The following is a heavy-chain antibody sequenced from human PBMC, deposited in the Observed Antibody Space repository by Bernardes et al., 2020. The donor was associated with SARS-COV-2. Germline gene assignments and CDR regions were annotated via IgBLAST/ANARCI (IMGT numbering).Heavy chain of an antibody. Sequence: SETLSLTCTVSGGSISSSSYYWGWIRQPPGKGLEWIGSIYYSGSTYYNPSLKSRVTISVDTSKNQFSLKLSSVTAADTAVYYCASPGEGVRQQLHPPYYYYGMDVWGQGTTVTVSS. J-gene: IGHJ6*02. CDR3: ASPGEGVRQQLHPPYYYYGMDV. CDR2: IYYSGST. D-gene: IGHD6-13*01. CDR1: GGSISSSSYY. V-gene: IGHV4-39*01.